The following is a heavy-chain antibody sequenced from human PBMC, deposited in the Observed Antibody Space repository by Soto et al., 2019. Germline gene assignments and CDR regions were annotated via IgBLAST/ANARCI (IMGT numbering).Heavy chain of an antibody. V-gene: IGHV4-31*03. CDR3: TRGYDYDSGGYLFDY. J-gene: IGHJ4*02. CDR1: GGSVSSNIYY. D-gene: IGHD3-22*01. CDR2: IYYSGST. Sequence: SETLSLTCSVSGGSVSSNIYYWTWIRQHPGKGPEWIGHIYYSGSTYYNPSLKSRVTISLDMSKNQFSLKLTSVSAADTAVYYCTRGYDYDSGGYLFDYWGQGTLVTVSS.